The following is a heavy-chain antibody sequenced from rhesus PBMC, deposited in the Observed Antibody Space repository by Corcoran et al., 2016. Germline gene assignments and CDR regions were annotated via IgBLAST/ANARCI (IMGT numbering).Heavy chain of an antibody. V-gene: IGHV4-160*01. CDR2: IRSGGST. CDR3: ARGLIDY. Sequence: QVQLQQWGEGLVKPSETLSLTCAVYGGSINRNYWSWIRQPPGKGLQWIVRIRSGGSTNYNPSLKGRVTSSIDTSKNQFSLKLSSVTAADTAVYYCARGLIDYWGQGVLVTVSS. J-gene: IGHJ4*01. CDR1: GGSINRNY. D-gene: IGHD4-11*01.